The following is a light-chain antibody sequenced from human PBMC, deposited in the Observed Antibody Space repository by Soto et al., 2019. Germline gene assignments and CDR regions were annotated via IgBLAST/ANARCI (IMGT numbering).Light chain of an antibody. Sequence: QSALAQPASVSGSPGQSITISCTGTSSDVGGYGYVSWYQQHPGKAPKLMIYGVNNRPSGVSYRFSGSKSGNTASLTISGLQAEDEADYYCSSYTSSTTYVFGTGTNLTVL. CDR1: SSDVGGYGY. V-gene: IGLV2-14*01. CDR2: GVN. J-gene: IGLJ1*01. CDR3: SSYTSSTTYV.